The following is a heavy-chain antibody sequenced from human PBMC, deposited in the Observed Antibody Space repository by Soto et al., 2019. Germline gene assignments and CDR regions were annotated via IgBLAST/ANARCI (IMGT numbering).Heavy chain of an antibody. CDR3: AHLGPEDWRIDY. Sequence: QITLKESGPTLVRPTQTLTLTCAFSGFSLSTHGVGVGWIRQPPGQALEWLAVIYWADSKHYSPYLRSRLTITKDTSKIHVVLTMTKMDPMDTGTYYGAHLGPEDWRIDYWGQGTLVTFSS. D-gene: IGHD3-9*01. CDR2: IYWADSK. V-gene: IGHV2-5*02. CDR1: GFSLSTHGVG. J-gene: IGHJ4*02.